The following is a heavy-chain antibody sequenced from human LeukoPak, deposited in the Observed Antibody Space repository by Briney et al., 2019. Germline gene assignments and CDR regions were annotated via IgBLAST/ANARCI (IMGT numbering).Heavy chain of an antibody. CDR1: GGSISSSSYY. CDR3: ARPGHYGDYIAY. V-gene: IGHV4-39*01. J-gene: IGHJ4*02. D-gene: IGHD4-17*01. CDR2: IYYSGST. Sequence: SETLSLTCTASGGSISSSSYYWGWIRQPPGKGLEWIGSIYYSGSTYYNPSLKSRVTISVDRSKNQFSLKLSSVTAADTAVYYCARPGHYGDYIAYWGQGTRVTVSS.